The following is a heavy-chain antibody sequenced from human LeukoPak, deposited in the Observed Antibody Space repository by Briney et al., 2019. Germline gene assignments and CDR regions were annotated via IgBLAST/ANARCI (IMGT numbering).Heavy chain of an antibody. Sequence: GGSLRLSCAASGFTFSNAWMSWVRRAPGKGLEWVGRIKSKTDCVTTDDAAPVKVTITIARDDSKNTLYLQMKSLKTEDTAVYSCTKAHRNFDYWGQGTLVTVSS. CDR3: TKAHRNFDY. V-gene: IGHV3-15*01. CDR1: GFTFSNAW. CDR2: IKSKTDCVTT. J-gene: IGHJ4*02.